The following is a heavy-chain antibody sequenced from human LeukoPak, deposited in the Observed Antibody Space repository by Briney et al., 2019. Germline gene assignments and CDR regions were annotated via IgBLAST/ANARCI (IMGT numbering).Heavy chain of an antibody. D-gene: IGHD2-2*01. CDR1: GFTFSSYA. CDR2: ISGSGGST. Sequence: GGSLRLSCAASGFTFSSYAMSWVRQAPGKGLEWVSAISGSGGSTYYADSVKGRFTISRDNFKNTLYLQMNGLRLEDTAVYYCATLRDIVVVATTPTDVWGKGTTVTVSS. J-gene: IGHJ6*04. V-gene: IGHV3-23*01. CDR3: ATLRDIVVVATTPTDV.